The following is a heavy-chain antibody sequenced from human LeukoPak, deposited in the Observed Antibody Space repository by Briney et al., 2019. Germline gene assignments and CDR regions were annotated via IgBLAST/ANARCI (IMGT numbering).Heavy chain of an antibody. Sequence: GGSLRLSCAASGFTFSSYWMSWVRQAPGKGLEWVANIEEDGSEKNYVDSVKGRFTISRDNAKNSLYLQMNSLRAEDTALYYCARDSADNLDWGQGTLVTVSS. CDR1: GFTFSSYW. V-gene: IGHV3-7*01. CDR3: ARDSADNLD. D-gene: IGHD3-9*01. CDR2: IEEDGSEK. J-gene: IGHJ4*02.